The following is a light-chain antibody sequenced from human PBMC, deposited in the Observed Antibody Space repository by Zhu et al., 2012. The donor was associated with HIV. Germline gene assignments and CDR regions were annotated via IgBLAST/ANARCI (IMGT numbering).Light chain of an antibody. CDR3: QQYNSWPYT. J-gene: IGKJ2*01. CDR1: ETIKSD. Sequence: IILTQSPATLSVSPGERATLSCRASETIKSDLAWYQQKPGQAPRLLIYDTSTRATGVPARFSGSGSGTEFTLTISSLQSEDFAVYYCQQYNSWPYTFGQGTKVEIK. CDR2: DTS. V-gene: IGKV3-15*01.